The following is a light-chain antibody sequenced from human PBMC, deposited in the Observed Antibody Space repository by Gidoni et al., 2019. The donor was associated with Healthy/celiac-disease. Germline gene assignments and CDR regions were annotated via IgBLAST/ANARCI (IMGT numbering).Light chain of an antibody. J-gene: IGKJ3*01. CDR1: QSLLHSNGYNY. V-gene: IGKV2-28*01. CDR3: MQALQTSQFT. CDR2: LGS. Sequence: DIVMTPSPLSLPVTPGEPASISCRSSQSLLHSNGYNYLDWYLPKPGQSPQILIYLGSNRAAGVPDRCSGSGAGTDFTLKISRVEAEDVGVDYGMQALQTSQFTFGPGTKVDIK.